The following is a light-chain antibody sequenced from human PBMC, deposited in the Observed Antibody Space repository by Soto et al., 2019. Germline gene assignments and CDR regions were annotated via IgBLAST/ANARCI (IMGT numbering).Light chain of an antibody. V-gene: IGKV3-15*01. J-gene: IGKJ2*01. CDR2: GAS. CDR1: QSVSSN. CDR3: QQYNNLPPYT. Sequence: EIVMTQSPATLSVSPGERATLSCRASQSVSSNLAWYQQKPGQAPRLLIYGASTRATGIPARFSGSGSGTEFTITISSRQSEDFAVYYCQQYNNLPPYTFGQGTKLEIK.